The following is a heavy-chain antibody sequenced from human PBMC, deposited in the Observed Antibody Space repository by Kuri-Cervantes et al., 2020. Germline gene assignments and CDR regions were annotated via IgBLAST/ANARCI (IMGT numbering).Heavy chain of an antibody. CDR1: GGSISSGGYS. V-gene: IGHV4-39*01. CDR2: IYYSGST. Sequence: SETLSLTCAVSGGSISSGGYSWGWIRQPPGKGLEWIGSIYYSGSTYYNPSLKSRVTISVDTSKNQFSLKLSSVTAADTAVYYCARRDAFDIWGQGTMVTVSS. J-gene: IGHJ3*02. CDR3: ARRDAFDI.